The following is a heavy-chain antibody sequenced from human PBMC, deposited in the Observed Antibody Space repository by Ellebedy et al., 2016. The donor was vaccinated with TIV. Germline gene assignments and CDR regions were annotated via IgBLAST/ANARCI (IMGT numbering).Heavy chain of an antibody. CDR3: ARRASYGDYAVQVNPWFDP. Sequence: GESLKISCAASGFNFRSYWMAWVRQAPGKGLEWVAKIRQEGDEIYYVESVKGRFTISRDNAKNSLFLQMNSLRVENTAVYYCARRASYGDYAVQVNPWFDPWGQGTLVTVSS. J-gene: IGHJ5*02. CDR2: IRQEGDEI. D-gene: IGHD4-17*01. V-gene: IGHV3-7*01. CDR1: GFNFRSYW.